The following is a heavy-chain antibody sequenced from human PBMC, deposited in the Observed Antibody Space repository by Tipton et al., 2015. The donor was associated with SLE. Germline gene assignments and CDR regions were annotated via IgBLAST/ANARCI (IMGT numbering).Heavy chain of an antibody. CDR1: GYRFANSW. Sequence: QLVQSGAEAKKPGDSLKISCSGSGYRFANSWLGWVRHVPGKGLEWMGVIYPGDSDTIYNPSFQGQVTLSVDKSTNTAFPQWASLKASDSGYYYCARQDGSSEFDYWGQGTLVTVSS. CDR3: ARQDGSSEFDY. D-gene: IGHD6-13*01. J-gene: IGHJ4*02. V-gene: IGHV5-51*01. CDR2: IYPGDSDT.